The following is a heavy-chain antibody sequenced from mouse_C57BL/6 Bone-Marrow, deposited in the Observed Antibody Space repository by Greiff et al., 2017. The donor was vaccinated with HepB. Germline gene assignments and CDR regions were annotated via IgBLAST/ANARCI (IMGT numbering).Heavy chain of an antibody. J-gene: IGHJ2*01. V-gene: IGHV1-22*01. CDR2: INPNNGGT. D-gene: IGHD2-1*01. Sequence: EVQLQQSGPELVKPGASVKMSCKASGYTFTDYNMHWVKQSHGKSLEWIGYINPNNGGTSYNQKFKGKATLTVNKSSSTAYMELRSLTSEDSAVYYCARAGNYKGLYYFDYWGQGTTLTVSS. CDR3: ARAGNYKGLYYFDY. CDR1: GYTFTDYN.